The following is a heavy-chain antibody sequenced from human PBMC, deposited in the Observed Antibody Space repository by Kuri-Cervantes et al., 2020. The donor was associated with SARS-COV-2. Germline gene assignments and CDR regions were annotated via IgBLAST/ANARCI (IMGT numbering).Heavy chain of an antibody. CDR1: GFTFSNYA. Sequence: GGSLRLSCAASGFTFSNYAMSWVRQAPGKGLEWVSVISYHGHDTYYADSVKGRFTISRGSSKDTLYLQMNSLGAEDTAIYYCAKGFMEIPPTRYYDPWGQGTLVTVSS. V-gene: IGHV3-23*01. CDR2: ISYHGHDT. CDR3: AKGFMEIPPTRYYDP. J-gene: IGHJ5*02. D-gene: IGHD3-10*01.